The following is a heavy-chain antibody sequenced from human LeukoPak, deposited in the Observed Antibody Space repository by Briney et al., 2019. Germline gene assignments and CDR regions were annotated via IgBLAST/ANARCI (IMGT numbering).Heavy chain of an antibody. V-gene: IGHV1-46*01. J-gene: IGHJ6*02. CDR2: INPSGGST. CDR1: GYTFTSYY. D-gene: IGHD4-17*01. Sequence: ASVKVSCKASGYTFTSYYMHWVRQAPGQGLEWMGIINPSGGSTSYAQKFQGRVTMTRDTSTSTVYMELSSLRSEDTAVYYCARGPGDYGDPHGYYYYYGMGVWGQGTTVTVSS. CDR3: ARGPGDYGDPHGYYYYYGMGV.